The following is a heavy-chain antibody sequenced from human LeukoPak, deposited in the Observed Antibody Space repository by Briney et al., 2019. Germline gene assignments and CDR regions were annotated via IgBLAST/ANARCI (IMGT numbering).Heavy chain of an antibody. CDR3: AREPPYDFWSGYPSQYYYYYYMDV. V-gene: IGHV3-33*01. Sequence: PGGSLRLSCAASGFTFSSYGMHRVRQAPGKGLEWVAVIWYDGSNKYYADSVKGRFTISRDNSKNTLYLQMNSLRAEDTAVYYCAREPPYDFWSGYPSQYYYYYYMDVWGKGTTVTVSS. J-gene: IGHJ6*03. CDR2: IWYDGSNK. CDR1: GFTFSSYG. D-gene: IGHD3-3*01.